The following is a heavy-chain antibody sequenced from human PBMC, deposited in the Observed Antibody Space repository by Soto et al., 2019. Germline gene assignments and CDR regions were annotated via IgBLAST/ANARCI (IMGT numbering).Heavy chain of an antibody. CDR3: TTDISLYYDFWSGYEGSDAFDI. D-gene: IGHD3-3*01. V-gene: IGHV3-15*01. Sequence: EVQLVESGGGLVKPGGSLRLSCAASGFTFSNAWMSWVRQAPGKGLEWVGRIKSKTDGGTTDYAAPVKGRFTISRDDSKNTLYLQMNSLKTEDTAVYYCTTDISLYYDFWSGYEGSDAFDIWGQGTMVTVSS. J-gene: IGHJ3*02. CDR1: GFTFSNAW. CDR2: IKSKTDGGTT.